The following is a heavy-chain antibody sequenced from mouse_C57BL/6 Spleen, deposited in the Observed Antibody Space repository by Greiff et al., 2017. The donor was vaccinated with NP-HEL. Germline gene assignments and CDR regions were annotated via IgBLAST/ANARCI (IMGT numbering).Heavy chain of an antibody. D-gene: IGHD1-1*01. J-gene: IGHJ1*03. CDR1: GYAFSSSW. Sequence: QVQLQQSGPELVKPGASVKISCKASGYAFSSSWMNWVKQRPGKGLEWIGRIYPGDGDTNYNGKFKGKATLTADKSSSTAYMQLSSLTSEDSAVYVCAREFPTVGATRYFDVWGTGTTVTVSS. V-gene: IGHV1-82*01. CDR3: AREFPTVGATRYFDV. CDR2: IYPGDGDT.